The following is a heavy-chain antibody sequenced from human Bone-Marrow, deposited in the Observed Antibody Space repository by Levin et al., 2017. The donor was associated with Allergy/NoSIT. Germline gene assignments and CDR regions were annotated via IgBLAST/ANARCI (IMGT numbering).Heavy chain of an antibody. V-gene: IGHV4-30-4*01. CDR1: GGSISRGDYY. CDR3: ARIPPTYGDNSWDYYYYMDV. CDR2: IFYTGDT. J-gene: IGHJ6*03. Sequence: SETLSLTCTVSGGSISRGDYYWTWIRQPPGKGLEWIGFIFYTGDTFYNASLESRLTMSVDTSKNEFSLKLTSVTAADAAIYFCARIPPTYGDNSWDYYYYMDVWGKGTTVTVSS. D-gene: IGHD4-17*01.